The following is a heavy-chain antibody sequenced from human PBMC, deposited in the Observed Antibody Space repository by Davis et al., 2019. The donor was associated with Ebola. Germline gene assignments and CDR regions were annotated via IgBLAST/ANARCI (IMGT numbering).Heavy chain of an antibody. J-gene: IGHJ4*02. CDR2: ISGSATST. V-gene: IGHV3-23*01. CDR1: GFTFSSYA. CDR3: AKDLGDHVGTNDY. D-gene: IGHD4-17*01. Sequence: PGGSLRLSCAASGFTFSSYAMSWVRQAPGKGLEWLSLISGSATSTYYADSVKGRVTISRDNSKKTLYLELNNLRAEDTAVYYCAKDLGDHVGTNDYWGQGTLVTVSS.